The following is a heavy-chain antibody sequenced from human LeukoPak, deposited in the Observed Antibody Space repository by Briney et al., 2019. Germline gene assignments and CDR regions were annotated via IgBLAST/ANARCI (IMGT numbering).Heavy chain of an antibody. CDR2: TSSDGSTT. D-gene: IGHD1-1*01. CDR1: GFTFSSYG. Sequence: PGGSLRLSCAASGFTFSSYGMHWVRQAPGKGLQWVAVTSSDGSTTFYEDSVRGRFTISRDNSKNTLYLQMNSLRAEDTAVYYCAKEKQLEPFDCWGQGTLVTVSS. CDR3: AKEKQLEPFDC. V-gene: IGHV3-30*18. J-gene: IGHJ4*02.